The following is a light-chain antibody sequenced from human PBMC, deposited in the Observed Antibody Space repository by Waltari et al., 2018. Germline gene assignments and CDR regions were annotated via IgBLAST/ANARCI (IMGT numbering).Light chain of an antibody. J-gene: IGLJ2*01. CDR2: EVS. Sequence: QSAPTQPASVSGSPGQPLIISCPGTSTDVGDDKYVSWYQQHPGKAPKLMIYEVSNRPSGVSDRFSGSKSGNTASLTISGLQADDEAAYYCSSYTTTSTVLFGGGTELTVL. CDR3: SSYTTTSTVL. CDR1: STDVGDDKY. V-gene: IGLV2-14*03.